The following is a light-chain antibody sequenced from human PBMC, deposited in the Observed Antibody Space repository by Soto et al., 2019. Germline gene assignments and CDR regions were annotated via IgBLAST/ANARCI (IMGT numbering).Light chain of an antibody. CDR1: NSDVGGYNY. V-gene: IGLV2-8*01. Sequence: QSVLTQPPSASGSPGQSVTISCTGTNSDVGGYNYVSWYQQYPGKAPKLIIYEVNERPSGVPDRFSGSKSGNTASLTVSGLQTADEADHYCSTYVGSNWYVFGTGTRSRS. J-gene: IGLJ1*01. CDR2: EVN. CDR3: STYVGSNWYV.